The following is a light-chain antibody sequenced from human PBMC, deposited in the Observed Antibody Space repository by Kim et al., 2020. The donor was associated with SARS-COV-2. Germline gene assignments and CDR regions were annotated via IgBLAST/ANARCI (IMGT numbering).Light chain of an antibody. CDR3: QKYNSAPWT. J-gene: IGKJ1*01. CDR1: QDISNS. CDR2: AAS. V-gene: IGKV1-27*01. Sequence: VSLGDRVTITCRASQDISNSLAWYQQKPGKVPQRLIYAASALQSGVPSRFSGSGSGTDFTLTISSLQPEDVATYYCQKYNSAPWTFGQGTKVEIE.